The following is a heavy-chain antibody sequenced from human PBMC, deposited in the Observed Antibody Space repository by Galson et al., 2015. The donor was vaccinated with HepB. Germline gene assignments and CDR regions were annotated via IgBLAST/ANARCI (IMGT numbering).Heavy chain of an antibody. CDR3: ARHCSSSTCTMDDAFDI. V-gene: IGHV1-18*01. Sequence: SVKVSCKASGYTFSSYGISWVRQAPGQGLEWMGWISGYNGNANYAQKLQGRVTMTTDTSTSIAYMELRSLRSDDTALYYCARHCSSSTCTMDDAFDIWGQGTMATVSS. D-gene: IGHD2-2*01. CDR2: ISGYNGNA. CDR1: GYTFSSYG. J-gene: IGHJ3*02.